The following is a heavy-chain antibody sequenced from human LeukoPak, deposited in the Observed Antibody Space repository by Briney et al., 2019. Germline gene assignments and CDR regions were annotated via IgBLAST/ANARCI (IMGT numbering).Heavy chain of an antibody. J-gene: IGHJ4*02. Sequence: GGSLRLSCAASGFTVRSNYMSWVRQAPGKGLEWVSVIYSGGSTYYADSVKGRFTISRDNSKNTLYLQMNSLRAEDTAVYYCARRKGYSSSWYVDYWGRGTLVTVSS. CDR2: IYSGGST. D-gene: IGHD6-13*01. CDR1: GFTVRSNY. V-gene: IGHV3-53*01. CDR3: ARRKGYSSSWYVDY.